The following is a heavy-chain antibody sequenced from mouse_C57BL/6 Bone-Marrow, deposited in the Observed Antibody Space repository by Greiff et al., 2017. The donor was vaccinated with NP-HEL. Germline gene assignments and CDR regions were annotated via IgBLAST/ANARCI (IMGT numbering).Heavy chain of an antibody. V-gene: IGHV1-64*01. J-gene: IGHJ2*01. D-gene: IGHD2-3*01. CDR1: GYTFTSYW. Sequence: QVQLQQPGAELVKPGASVKLSCKASGYTFTSYWMHWVKQRPGQGLEWIGMIHPNSGSTNYNEKFKSKATLTVDKSSSPAYMQLSSLTSEDSAVYYCARGWLLRYFDYWGQGTTLTVSS. CDR2: IHPNSGST. CDR3: ARGWLLRYFDY.